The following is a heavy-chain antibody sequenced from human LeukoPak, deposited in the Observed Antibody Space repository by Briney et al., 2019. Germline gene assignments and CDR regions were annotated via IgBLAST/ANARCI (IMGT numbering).Heavy chain of an antibody. CDR3: ASNYGGNSRAYDTFDI. Sequence: SETLSLTCTVSGGSISGGSYYWSWIRQPAGKGLERIGRIYTSGSTDYNPSLKSRVTISLDMSKNQLSLRLSSVTAADTAVYYCASNYGGNSRAYDTFDIWGQGTMVTVSS. J-gene: IGHJ3*02. CDR1: GGSISGGSYY. D-gene: IGHD4-23*01. CDR2: IYTSGST. V-gene: IGHV4-61*02.